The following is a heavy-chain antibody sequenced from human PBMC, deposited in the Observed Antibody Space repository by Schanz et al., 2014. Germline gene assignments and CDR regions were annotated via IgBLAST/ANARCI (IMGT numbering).Heavy chain of an antibody. V-gene: IGHV3-30*18. CDR3: AKEKEEVAADGSFFDY. CDR2: ISFDGRNT. D-gene: IGHD6-13*01. CDR1: GFTFSSYA. J-gene: IGHJ4*02. Sequence: VQLLESGGGLVQPGGSLRLSCAASGFTFSSYAMSWVRQAPGKGLEWVGFISFDGRNTGYAHSVKGRFSISRDNSQNTLYLQMDSLRPEDTAVYFCAKEKEEVAADGSFFDYWGQGTLVTVSP.